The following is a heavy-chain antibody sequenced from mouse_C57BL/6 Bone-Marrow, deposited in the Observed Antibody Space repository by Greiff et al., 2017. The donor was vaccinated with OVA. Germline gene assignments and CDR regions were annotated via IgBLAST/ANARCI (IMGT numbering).Heavy chain of an antibody. Sequence: EVQLQQSGPELVKPGASVKISCKASGYTFTDYYMNWVKQSHGKSLEWIGDINPNNGGTSYNQKFKGKATLTVDKSSSTAYLELRSLTSEDSAVDFYASEFITTEVATDYWGQGTLVTVSA. V-gene: IGHV1-26*01. CDR1: GYTFTDYY. J-gene: IGHJ3*01. CDR2: INPNNGGT. CDR3: ASEFITTEVATDY. D-gene: IGHD1-1*01.